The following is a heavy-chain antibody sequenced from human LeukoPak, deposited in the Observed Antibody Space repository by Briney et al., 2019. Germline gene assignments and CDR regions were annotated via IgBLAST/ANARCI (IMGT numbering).Heavy chain of an antibody. Sequence: PGGSLRLSCAASGFIFTGAWMNWVRQAPGKGLEWVGRIKSKTDGGTTHYAAPVKGRFTISRDESKNTLYLQMNSLKIEDTAVYYCTTLRFPFWGQGTLVTVSS. CDR3: TTLRFPF. CDR1: GFIFTGAW. V-gene: IGHV3-15*01. J-gene: IGHJ4*02. D-gene: IGHD4-17*01. CDR2: IKSKTDGGTT.